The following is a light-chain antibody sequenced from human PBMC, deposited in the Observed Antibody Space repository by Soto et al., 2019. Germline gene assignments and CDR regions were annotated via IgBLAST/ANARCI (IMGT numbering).Light chain of an antibody. CDR1: QSVSSSY. V-gene: IGKV3-20*01. CDR3: QQYNTY. CDR2: GAS. Sequence: ELVLTQSPGTLSLSPGERATLSCRASQSVSSSYLAWYQQKPGQAPRLLIYGASSRATDIPDRFSGSGSGTDFTLTISSLQPDDFATYYCQQYNTYFGPGTKVDIK. J-gene: IGKJ3*01.